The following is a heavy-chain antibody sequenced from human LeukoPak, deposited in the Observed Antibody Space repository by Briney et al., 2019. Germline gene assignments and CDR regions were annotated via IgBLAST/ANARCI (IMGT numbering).Heavy chain of an antibody. CDR2: IYYSGST. V-gene: IGHV4-59*08. D-gene: IGHD2-2*01. CDR3: ARFGNGSSSTSCYVDY. CDR1: GGSISSYY. J-gene: IGHJ4*02. Sequence: PSETLSLTCTVSGGSISSYYWSWIRQPPGKGLEWIGYIYYSGSTNYNPSLKSRVTISVDTSKNQFSLKLSSVTAADTAVYYCARFGNGSSSTSCYVDYWGQGTLVSVSS.